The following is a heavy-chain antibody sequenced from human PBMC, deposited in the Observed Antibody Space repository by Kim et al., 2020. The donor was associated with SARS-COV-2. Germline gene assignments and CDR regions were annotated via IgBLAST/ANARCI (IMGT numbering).Heavy chain of an antibody. CDR3: AKDKIEEEAYYYYGMDV. J-gene: IGHJ6*02. Sequence: GGSLRLSCAASGFTFSSYAMSWVRQAPGKGLEWVSAISGSGGSTYYADSVKGRFTISRDNSKNTLYLQMNSLRAEDTAVYYCAKDKIEEEAYYYYGMDVWGQGTTVTVSS. D-gene: IGHD2-21*01. CDR2: ISGSGGST. V-gene: IGHV3-23*01. CDR1: GFTFSSYA.